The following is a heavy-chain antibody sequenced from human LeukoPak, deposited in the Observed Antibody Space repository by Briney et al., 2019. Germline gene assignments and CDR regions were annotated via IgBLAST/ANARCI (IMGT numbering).Heavy chain of an antibody. CDR3: ARGLGDYVSLGANDAFDI. Sequence: GGSLRLSCAASGFTFSSYSMNWVRQAPGKGLEWVSSISSSSSYIYYADSVKGRFTISRDNAKNSLYLQMNSLRAEDTAVYYCARGLGDYVSLGANDAFDIWGQGTMVTVSS. CDR2: ISSSSSYI. J-gene: IGHJ3*02. D-gene: IGHD4-17*01. V-gene: IGHV3-21*01. CDR1: GFTFSSYS.